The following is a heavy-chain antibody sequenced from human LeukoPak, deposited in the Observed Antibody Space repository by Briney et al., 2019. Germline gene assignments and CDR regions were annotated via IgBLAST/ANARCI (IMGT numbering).Heavy chain of an antibody. D-gene: IGHD3-10*01. J-gene: IGHJ4*02. V-gene: IGHV3-48*04. CDR3: ATAPMGSGRLPFFDY. Sequence: PGGSLRLSCAASGFTVNTYSMNWVRQAPGKGLEWISYISSSGTIYYADSVKGRFTISRDSAQNSLFLQMSSLRADDTAVYYCATAPMGSGRLPFFDYWGQGTLVTVSS. CDR2: ISSSGTI. CDR1: GFTVNTYS.